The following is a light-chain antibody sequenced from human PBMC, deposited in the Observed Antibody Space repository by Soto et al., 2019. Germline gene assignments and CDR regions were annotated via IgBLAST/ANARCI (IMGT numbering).Light chain of an antibody. Sequence: QSVLTQPPSVSGAPGQRVTISCTGSSSNIGAGYDVHWYQQLPGTAPKVVIYGNTNRPSGVPDRFSGSKSGTSASLVITGLQAEDEADYYCQSYDIRLSAPNGFGTGTKRTVL. CDR1: SSNIGAGYD. J-gene: IGLJ1*01. CDR2: GNT. CDR3: QSYDIRLSAPNG. V-gene: IGLV1-40*01.